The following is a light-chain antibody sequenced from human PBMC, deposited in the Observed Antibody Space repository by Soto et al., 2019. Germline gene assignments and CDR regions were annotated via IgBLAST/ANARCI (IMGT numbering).Light chain of an antibody. CDR2: DVS. CDR3: CSYSRSSTYV. CDR1: SSDVGAYNY. J-gene: IGLJ1*01. V-gene: IGLV2-14*03. Sequence: QSVLTQPASVSGSPGQSITISCTGTSSDVGAYNYVSWYQHHPGKVPRLMIFDVSNRPSGVSNRFSGSKSGNTASLTISGLQAEDEADYYCCSYSRSSTYVFGAGTKVTVL.